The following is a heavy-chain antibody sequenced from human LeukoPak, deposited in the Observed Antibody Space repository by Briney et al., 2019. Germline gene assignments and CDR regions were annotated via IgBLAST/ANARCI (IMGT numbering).Heavy chain of an antibody. Sequence: GGSLRLSFAASGFTPSDSAIHWVRQASGKGLESVGLIDRPAKSYATAYGASVGGRFTISRDDSKNTAYLQMDSLKTEDTALYYCTRDRGTYNWLDPWGQGTLVTVSS. CDR3: TRDRGTYNWLDP. CDR2: IDRPAKSYAT. J-gene: IGHJ5*02. D-gene: IGHD1-26*01. CDR1: GFTPSDSA. V-gene: IGHV3-73*01.